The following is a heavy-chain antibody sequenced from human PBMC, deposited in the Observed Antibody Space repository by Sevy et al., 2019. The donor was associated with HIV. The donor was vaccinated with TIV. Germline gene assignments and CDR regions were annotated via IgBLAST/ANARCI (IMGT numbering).Heavy chain of an antibody. Sequence: GGSLRLSCTCSGFPLSTYWMHWVRQIPGKGLDWVCHVNQDGSVKQYADSVRGRFTISRDNVKNTVFLYMNSLRTDDTALYYCARGIGSSWGLWGQGTLVTVSS. CDR2: VNQDGSVK. J-gene: IGHJ4*02. V-gene: IGHV3-74*01. CDR3: ARGIGSSWGL. D-gene: IGHD6-6*01. CDR1: GFPLSTYW.